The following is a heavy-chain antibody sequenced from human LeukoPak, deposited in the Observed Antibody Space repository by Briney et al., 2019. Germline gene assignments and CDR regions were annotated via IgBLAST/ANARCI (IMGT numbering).Heavy chain of an antibody. D-gene: IGHD6-13*01. J-gene: IGHJ4*02. CDR2: INPNSGDT. Sequence: ASVKVSCKASGYTFTGYYMHWVRQAPGQGLEWMGWINPNSGDTNYAQKFQGRVTMPRDTSSSTAYMELSRLRSDDTAVYYCARDREQQLEFWGQGTLVTVSS. V-gene: IGHV1-2*02. CDR1: GYTFTGYY. CDR3: ARDREQQLEF.